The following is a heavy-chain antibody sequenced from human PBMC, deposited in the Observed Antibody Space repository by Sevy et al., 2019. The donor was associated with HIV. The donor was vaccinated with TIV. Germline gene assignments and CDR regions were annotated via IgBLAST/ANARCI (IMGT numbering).Heavy chain of an antibody. Sequence: GGSLRLSCAASGFTFSTYAMTWVRQAPGKGLQWVSVISGSGGSTYYADSVKGRFTISRDNSKNTMYLQMNSLRAVDTAVYYCARRPDFGVVIPTGVMDVWGQGTTVTVSS. J-gene: IGHJ6*02. CDR3: ARRPDFGVVIPTGVMDV. CDR2: ISGSGGST. V-gene: IGHV3-23*01. D-gene: IGHD3-3*01. CDR1: GFTFSTYA.